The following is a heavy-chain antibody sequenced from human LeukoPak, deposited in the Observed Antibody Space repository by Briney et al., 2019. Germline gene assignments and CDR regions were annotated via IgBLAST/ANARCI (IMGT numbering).Heavy chain of an antibody. CDR2: IKQDGSEK. CDR3: ARGGYIVVVTAPDY. J-gene: IGHJ4*02. V-gene: IGHV3-7*01. CDR1: GFTFSSYW. D-gene: IGHD2-21*02. Sequence: GGSLRLSCVASGFTFSSYWMSWVRQAPGKGLEWVANIKQDGSEKYYVDSVKGRFTISRDNAKNSLYLQMNSLRAEDTAVYYCARGGYIVVVTAPDYWGQGTLVTVSS.